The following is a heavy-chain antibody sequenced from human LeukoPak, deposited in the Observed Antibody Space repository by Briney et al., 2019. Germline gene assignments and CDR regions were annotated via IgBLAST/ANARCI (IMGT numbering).Heavy chain of an antibody. CDR3: ASASLRGYCSSTSCRVDAFDI. CDR1: GFTCSSYS. V-gene: IGHV3-21*01. J-gene: IGHJ3*02. CDR2: ISSSSSYI. D-gene: IGHD2-2*01. Sequence: PGGSLRLSCAASGFTCSSYSMNWVRQAPGKGLEWVSSISSSSSYIYYADSVKGRFTISRDNAKNSLYLQMNSLRAEDTAVYYCASASLRGYCSSTSCRVDAFDIWGQGTMVTVSS.